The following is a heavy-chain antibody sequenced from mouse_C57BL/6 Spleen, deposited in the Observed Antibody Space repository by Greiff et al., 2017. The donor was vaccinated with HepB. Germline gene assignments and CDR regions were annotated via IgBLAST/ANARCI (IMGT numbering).Heavy chain of an antibody. Sequence: VQLQESGPGLVAPSQSLSITCTVSGFSLTSYGVSWVRQPPGKGLEWLGVIWGDGSTNYHSALISRLSISKDNSKSQVFLKLNSLQTDDTATYYCAKTQTTYGYDVLSGAMDYWGQGTSVTVSS. V-gene: IGHV2-3*01. D-gene: IGHD2-14*01. J-gene: IGHJ4*01. CDR1: GFSLTSYG. CDR3: AKTQTTYGYDVLSGAMDY. CDR2: IWGDGST.